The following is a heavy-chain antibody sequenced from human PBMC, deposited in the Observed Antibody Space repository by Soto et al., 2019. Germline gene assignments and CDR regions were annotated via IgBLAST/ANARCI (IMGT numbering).Heavy chain of an antibody. J-gene: IGHJ6*02. CDR1: GFTFSDYY. CDR3: ATSRPRVYGMDV. V-gene: IGHV3-11*01. CDR2: ISSSGITT. Sequence: GSLKLSCAASGFTFSDYYMRWIRQAPGQGLEWVSYISSSGITTCYADSVQGRVTITRDTAKNSLYMQLNSLRAEDTAVYYCATSRPRVYGMDVWGQGTAVTVSS.